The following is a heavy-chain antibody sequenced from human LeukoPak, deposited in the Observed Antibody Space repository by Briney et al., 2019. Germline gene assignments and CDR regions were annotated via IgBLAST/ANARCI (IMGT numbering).Heavy chain of an antibody. CDR2: INTDGSIT. Sequence: PGGSLRHSCAASGFTFSDYWMHWVRQAPGKGLVWVSRINTDGSITNYADSVKGRFTISRDNAKNTLYLQMNSLRAEDTAVYYCASEGSYDSRNYYIPDFWGQGTLVTVSS. CDR1: GFTFSDYW. J-gene: IGHJ4*02. D-gene: IGHD3-10*01. V-gene: IGHV3-74*01. CDR3: ASEGSYDSRNYYIPDF.